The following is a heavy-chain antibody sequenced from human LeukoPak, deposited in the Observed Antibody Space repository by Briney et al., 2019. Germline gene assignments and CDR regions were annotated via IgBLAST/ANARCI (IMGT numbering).Heavy chain of an antibody. J-gene: IGHJ4*02. CDR3: ARVANAGYSSGWYWDYFDF. CDR2: ISASGGST. CDR1: GFTFSSYA. Sequence: PGGSLRLSCAASGFTFSSYALHWVRQAPGKGLEYVSAISASGGSTYYANSVKGRFTISGDNSKNTLYLQMGSLRIEDMAVYYRARVANAGYSSGWYWDYFDFWGQGTLVTVSS. D-gene: IGHD6-19*01. V-gene: IGHV3-64*01.